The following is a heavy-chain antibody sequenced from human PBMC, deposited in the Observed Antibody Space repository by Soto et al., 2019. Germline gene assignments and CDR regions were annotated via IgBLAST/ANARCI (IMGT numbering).Heavy chain of an antibody. V-gene: IGHV3-33*01. CDR2: IWYDGSNK. CDR3: ARDSRHAFDI. J-gene: IGHJ3*02. Sequence: QVQLVESGGGVVQPGRSLRLSCAASGFTFSSYGMHWVRQAPGKGLEWVAVIWYDGSNKYYADSVKGRFTISRDNSKNTLYLQMNSLRAEDTAGYYCARDSRHAFDIWGQGTMVTVSS. CDR1: GFTFSSYG.